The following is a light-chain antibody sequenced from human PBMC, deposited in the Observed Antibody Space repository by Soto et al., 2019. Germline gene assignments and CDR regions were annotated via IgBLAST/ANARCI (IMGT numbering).Light chain of an antibody. V-gene: IGLV1-40*01. CDR1: SSNIGAGYD. CDR2: GNN. CDR3: QSYDSSLSGWV. J-gene: IGLJ3*02. Sequence: QSVLTQPPSVSGAPGQRVTISCTGSSSNIGAGYDVHWYQQLPGTAPKLLIYGNNNRPSGVPDRFSGSKSGTSASLAITGLQAEDEADYYYQSYDSSLSGWVFGGGTKVTVL.